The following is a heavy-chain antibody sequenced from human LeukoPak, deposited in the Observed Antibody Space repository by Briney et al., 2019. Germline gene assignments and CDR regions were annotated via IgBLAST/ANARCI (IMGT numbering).Heavy chain of an antibody. CDR1: GFPFSDFS. V-gene: IGHV3-23*01. CDR2: TNSGGTST. CDR3: AKQSYARSLGE. Sequence: GGSLRLSCATSGFPFSDFSMSWVRQAPGKGLEWISTTNSGGTSTYYAESVKGRFTISRDNSKNTVYLQMSSLRVEDTAVYYCAKQSYARSLGEGGPGTLVSVSS. J-gene: IGHJ4*02. D-gene: IGHD2-8*01.